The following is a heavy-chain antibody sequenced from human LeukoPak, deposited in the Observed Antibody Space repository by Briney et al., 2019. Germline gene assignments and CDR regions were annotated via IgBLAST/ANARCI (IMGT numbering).Heavy chain of an antibody. CDR3: AREGGSGWYSGWFDP. CDR2: IYTSGST. Sequence: SETLSLTCTVSGGSISSYYWSWIRQPAGKGLEWIGRIYTSGSTNYNPSLKSRVTMSVDTSKNQFSLKLSSVTAADTALYYCAREGGSGWYSGWFDPWGQGTLVTVSS. CDR1: GGSISSYY. J-gene: IGHJ5*02. V-gene: IGHV4-4*07. D-gene: IGHD6-19*01.